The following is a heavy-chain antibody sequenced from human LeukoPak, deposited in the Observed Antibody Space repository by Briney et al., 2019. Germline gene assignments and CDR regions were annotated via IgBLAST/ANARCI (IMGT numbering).Heavy chain of an antibody. Sequence: ASVKVSCKASGYTFTGYYMHWVRQAPGQGLEWMGWINPNSGGTNYAQKFQGRVTMTRDTSISTAYMELSRLRSDDTAVYYCVSDEYSSSSSGAWGQGTLVTVSS. D-gene: IGHD6-6*01. CDR2: INPNSGGT. CDR1: GYTFTGYY. J-gene: IGHJ4*02. CDR3: VSDEYSSSSSGA. V-gene: IGHV1-2*02.